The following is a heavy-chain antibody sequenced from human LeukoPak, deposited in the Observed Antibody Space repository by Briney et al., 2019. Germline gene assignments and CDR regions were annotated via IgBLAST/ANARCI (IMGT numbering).Heavy chain of an antibody. D-gene: IGHD3-10*01. Sequence: GGSLRLSCAASGFTFSSYWMHWVRQGPGKGLVWVSRINSDGSSIYYADSVKGRFTISRDNSKNTLYLQMNSLRAEDTAVYYCARDREMYYYGSGEKTYYFDYWGQGTLVTVSS. J-gene: IGHJ4*02. CDR3: ARDREMYYYGSGEKTYYFDY. V-gene: IGHV3-74*01. CDR2: INSDGSSI. CDR1: GFTFSSYW.